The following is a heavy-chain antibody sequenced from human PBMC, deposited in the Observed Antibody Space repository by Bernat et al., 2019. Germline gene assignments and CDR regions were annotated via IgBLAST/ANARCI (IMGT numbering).Heavy chain of an antibody. CDR2: ISYDGSNK. CDR1: GFTFSSYD. V-gene: IGHV3-30-3*01. D-gene: IGHD6-13*01. CDR3: AAAVGY. Sequence: QVQLVESGGGWVRPGRSLRLSCAACGFTFSSYDMHWVPQAPGKGLEWVACISYDGSNKSYADSVQRRFTISRDNSENTRYLHMNSLRDEDTAVYSCAAAVGYWGQGTLVTVSS. J-gene: IGHJ4*02.